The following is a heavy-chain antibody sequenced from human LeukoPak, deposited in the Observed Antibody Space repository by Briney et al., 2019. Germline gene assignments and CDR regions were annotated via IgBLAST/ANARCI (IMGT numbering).Heavy chain of an antibody. V-gene: IGHV4-61*02. CDR1: GGSISSGSYY. Sequence: SETLSLTCTVSGGSISSGSYYWSWIRQPAGKGLEWIGRIYTSGSTNYNPSLKSRVTISVDTSKNQFSLKLSSVTAADTAVYYCSREIPSNWYYLDSWGQGTLITVSS. J-gene: IGHJ4*02. CDR3: SREIPSNWYYLDS. D-gene: IGHD1-20*01. CDR2: IYTSGST.